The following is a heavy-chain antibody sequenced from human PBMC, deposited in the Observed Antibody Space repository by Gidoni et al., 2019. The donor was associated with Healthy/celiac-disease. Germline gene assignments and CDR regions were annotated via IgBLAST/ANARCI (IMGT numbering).Heavy chain of an antibody. Sequence: EVQLLEYGGGLVQPGASLRLSCAASGFPFSSYAMSWVRPAPWKGLEWGSAISGSGGSTYYADSVKGRFTISRDNSKNTLYLQMNSLRAEDTAVYYCATYVRGVDPYYMDVWGKGTTVTVSS. J-gene: IGHJ6*03. CDR3: ATYVRGVDPYYMDV. CDR1: GFPFSSYA. CDR2: ISGSGGST. V-gene: IGHV3-23*01. D-gene: IGHD3-10*02.